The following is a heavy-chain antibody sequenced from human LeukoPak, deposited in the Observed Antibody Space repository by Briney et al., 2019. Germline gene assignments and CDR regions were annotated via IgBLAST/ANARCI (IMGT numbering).Heavy chain of an antibody. Sequence: ASVKVSCKASGYTFTSYGIIWVRQAPGQGLEWMGWISAYNGNTNYAQKLQGRVTMTTDTSTSTAYMELRSLRSDDTAVYYCARDLSNYYDSSGYADYWGQGTLVTVSS. CDR3: ARDLSNYYDSSGYADY. CDR2: ISAYNGNT. J-gene: IGHJ4*02. V-gene: IGHV1-18*01. CDR1: GYTFTSYG. D-gene: IGHD3-22*01.